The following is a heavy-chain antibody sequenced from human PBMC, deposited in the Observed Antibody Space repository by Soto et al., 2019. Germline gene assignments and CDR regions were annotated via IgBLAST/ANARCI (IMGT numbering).Heavy chain of an antibody. CDR2: IIPILGIA. D-gene: IGHD3-16*01. CDR3: ARDWGGRTGFDY. CDR1: GGTFSSYT. J-gene: IGHJ4*02. V-gene: IGHV1-69*08. Sequence: QVQLVQSGAEVKKPGSSVKVSCKASGGTFSSYTISWVRQAPGQGLEWMGRIIPILGIANYAQKFQGRVTITADKSTSTAYMELSSLRSEDTAVYYCARDWGGRTGFDYWGQGTLVTVSS.